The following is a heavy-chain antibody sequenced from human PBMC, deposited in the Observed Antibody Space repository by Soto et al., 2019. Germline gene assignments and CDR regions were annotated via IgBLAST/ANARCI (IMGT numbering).Heavy chain of an antibody. D-gene: IGHD2-2*01. J-gene: IGHJ4*02. CDR2: ITSSSVT. CDR3: VGEVGFQLIY. Sequence: GGSLRLSCAASGFTFSTHSMNWVRQAPGKGLEWISYITSSSVTMYADSVKGRLTISRDNAKNSLYLQMNSLRAEDTAVYFCVGEVGFQLIYWGQGTLVTVSS. CDR1: GFTFSTHS. V-gene: IGHV3-48*01.